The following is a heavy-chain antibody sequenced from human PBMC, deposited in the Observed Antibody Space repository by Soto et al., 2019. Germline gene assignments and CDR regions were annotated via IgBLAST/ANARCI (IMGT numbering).Heavy chain of an antibody. Sequence: SETLSLTCAVYGGSFSGYYWSWIRQPPGKGLEWIGEINHSGSTNYNPSLKSRVTISVDTSKNQFSLKLSSVTAADTAVYYCARGVTPEFLDYWGQGTLVTVSS. J-gene: IGHJ4*02. CDR2: INHSGST. D-gene: IGHD2-21*02. CDR3: ARGVTPEFLDY. CDR1: GGSFSGYY. V-gene: IGHV4-34*01.